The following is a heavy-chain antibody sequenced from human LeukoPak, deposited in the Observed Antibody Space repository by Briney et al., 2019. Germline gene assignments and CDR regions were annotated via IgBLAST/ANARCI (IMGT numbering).Heavy chain of an antibody. J-gene: IGHJ3*02. Sequence: GGSLRLSCAASGFTFSSYVLHWVRQAPGKGLEWVALISYDGTNKYYADSVKGRFTISRDNSKNTLYLQMNSLRAEDTAVYYCARDSRFRVLWSEPTDFAFDIWGQGTMVTVSS. D-gene: IGHD3-10*01. CDR3: ARDSRFRVLWSEPTDFAFDI. CDR1: GFTFSSYV. CDR2: ISYDGTNK. V-gene: IGHV3-30*04.